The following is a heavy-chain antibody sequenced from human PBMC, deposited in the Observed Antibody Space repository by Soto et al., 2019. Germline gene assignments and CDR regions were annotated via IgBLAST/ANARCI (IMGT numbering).Heavy chain of an antibody. J-gene: IGHJ4*02. D-gene: IGHD3-16*01. V-gene: IGHV4-31*03. CDR2: IYYRGST. CDR1: GGSISSGGYY. Sequence: PSETLSLTCTVSGGSISSGGYYWSWNRQHPGKGLEWIGYIYYRGSTYYNPSLKSRVTISVDTSKNQFSLKLSSVTAAETAVYYCARVTRPTYYLDYWGQGTLVTVSS. CDR3: ARVTRPTYYLDY.